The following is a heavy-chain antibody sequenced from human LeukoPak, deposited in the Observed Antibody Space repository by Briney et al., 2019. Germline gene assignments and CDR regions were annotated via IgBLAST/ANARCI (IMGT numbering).Heavy chain of an antibody. Sequence: SETLSLTCTVSGGSISSSSYYWSWIRQPPGKGLEWIGYIYYSGSTNYNPSLKSRVTISVDTSKNQFSLKLSSVTAADTAVYYCARASTELDYWGQGTLVTVSS. CDR3: ARASTELDY. CDR1: GGSISSSSYY. D-gene: IGHD1-14*01. V-gene: IGHV4-61*01. J-gene: IGHJ4*02. CDR2: IYYSGST.